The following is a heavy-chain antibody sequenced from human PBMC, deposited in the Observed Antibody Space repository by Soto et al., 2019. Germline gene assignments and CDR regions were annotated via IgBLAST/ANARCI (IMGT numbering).Heavy chain of an antibody. Sequence: GGSLRLSCAASGFTFSDQYMDWVRQAPGKGLEWVGRIKSKTDGGTTDYAAPVKGRFTISRDDSKNTLYLQMNSLKTEDTAVYYCTTLHYDFWSGYSDFDYWGQGTLVTVSS. CDR2: IKSKTDGGTT. V-gene: IGHV3-15*07. CDR3: TTLHYDFWSGYSDFDY. J-gene: IGHJ4*02. CDR1: GFTFSDQY. D-gene: IGHD3-3*01.